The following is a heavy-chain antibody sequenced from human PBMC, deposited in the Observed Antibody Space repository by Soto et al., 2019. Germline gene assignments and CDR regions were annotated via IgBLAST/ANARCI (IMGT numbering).Heavy chain of an antibody. V-gene: IGHV1-69*01. Sequence: QVQLVQSGAEVKKPGSSVKVSCKASGGTFSSYAISWVRQAPGQGLEWMGGIIPIFGTANYAQKFQGRVTITADESTSTAYMELSSLRSEDTAVYYCARRRLGYYYDSSDYPHPFDYWGQGTLVTVSS. CDR1: GGTFSSYA. J-gene: IGHJ4*02. D-gene: IGHD3-22*01. CDR2: IIPIFGTA. CDR3: ARRRLGYYYDSSDYPHPFDY.